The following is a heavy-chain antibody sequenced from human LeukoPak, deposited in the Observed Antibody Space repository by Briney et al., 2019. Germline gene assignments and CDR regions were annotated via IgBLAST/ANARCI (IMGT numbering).Heavy chain of an antibody. Sequence: GGSLRLSCAASGFTFGSYSMNWVRQAPGKGLEWVSPISSSSSYIYYADSVKGRFTISRDNAKNSLYLQMNSLRAEDTAVYYCARAARVDTAMVFYWGQGTLVTVSS. CDR2: ISSSSSYI. CDR1: GFTFGSYS. J-gene: IGHJ4*02. V-gene: IGHV3-21*01. D-gene: IGHD5-18*01. CDR3: ARAARVDTAMVFY.